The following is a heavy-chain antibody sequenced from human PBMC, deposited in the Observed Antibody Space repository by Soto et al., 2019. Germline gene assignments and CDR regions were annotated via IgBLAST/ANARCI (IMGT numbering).Heavy chain of an antibody. CDR2: IYHTGHT. Sequence: SETLSLTCTVSNFSISSGYYWGWVRQPPGKGLEWIATIYHTGHTYYNPSLKSRVTISVDTSENQFSLKLRSVTAADTAFYYCATVLGELTLQGSLEFDFWGQGTLVTVSS. CDR1: NFSISSGYY. V-gene: IGHV4-38-2*02. J-gene: IGHJ4*02. D-gene: IGHD3-16*01. CDR3: ATVLGELTLQGSLEFDF.